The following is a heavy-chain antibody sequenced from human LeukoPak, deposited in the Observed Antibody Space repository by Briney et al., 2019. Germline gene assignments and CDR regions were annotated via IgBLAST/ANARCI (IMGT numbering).Heavy chain of an antibody. D-gene: IGHD3-9*01. J-gene: IGHJ4*02. V-gene: IGHV4-4*02. CDR1: GGSISGTNW. CDR3: SRESGPFCPFGC. Sequence: SGTLSLTCGVSGGSISGTNWWSWVRQPPGQGLEWIGEISLAGQTNYNPSLNGRVTMSLDKSSNQLSLHLTSVTAADTATYFCSRESGPFCPFGCWGQGTLVIVSS. CDR2: ISLAGQT.